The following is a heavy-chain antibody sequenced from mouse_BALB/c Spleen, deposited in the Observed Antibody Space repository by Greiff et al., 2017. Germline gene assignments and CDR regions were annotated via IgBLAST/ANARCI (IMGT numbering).Heavy chain of an antibody. Sequence: QVQLKESGPGLVQPSQSLSITCTVSGFSLTSYGVHWVRQSPGKGLEWLGVIWSGGSTDYNAAFISRLSISKDNSKSQVFFKMNSLQANDTAIYYCAPLERGAYWGQGTLVTVAA. D-gene: IGHD2-10*02. CDR2: IWSGGST. CDR1: GFSLTSYG. J-gene: IGHJ3*01. V-gene: IGHV2-2*02. CDR3: APLERGAY.